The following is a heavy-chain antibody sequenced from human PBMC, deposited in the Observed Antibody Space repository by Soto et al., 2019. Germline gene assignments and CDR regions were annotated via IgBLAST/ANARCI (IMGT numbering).Heavy chain of an antibody. CDR1: GYTFTSYA. CDR3: ATVAASFYSNYGSNWCDP. J-gene: IGHJ5*02. V-gene: IGHV1-3*01. CDR2: INAGNGNT. Sequence: ASVKVSCKASGYTFTSYAMHWVRQAPGQRLEWMGWINAGNGNTRYSQKFQGRVTITRDTSASTAYMELSSLRSDDTAVYYCATVAASFYSNYGSNWCDPWGQGSLVNVSS. D-gene: IGHD4-4*01.